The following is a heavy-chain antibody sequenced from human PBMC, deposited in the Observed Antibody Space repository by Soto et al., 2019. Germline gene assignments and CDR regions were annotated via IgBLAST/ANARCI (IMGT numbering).Heavy chain of an antibody. Sequence: PGGSLRLSCAASGFTFSSYAMHWVRQAPGKGLEWVALISYDGSDKYYADSVKGRFTISRDNSKNTLYLQMNSLRAEDAAVYYCATLGDSSGIRGEIDYWGQGTLVTV. CDR3: ATLGDSSGIRGEIDY. J-gene: IGHJ4*02. CDR2: ISYDGSDK. CDR1: GFTFSSYA. V-gene: IGHV3-30-3*01. D-gene: IGHD3-22*01.